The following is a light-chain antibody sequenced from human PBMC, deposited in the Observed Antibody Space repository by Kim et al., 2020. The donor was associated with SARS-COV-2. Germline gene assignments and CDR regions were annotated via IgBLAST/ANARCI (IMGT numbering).Light chain of an antibody. CDR3: QSYNRDNVL. CDR2: EDD. J-gene: IGLJ2*01. CDR1: SGSFDDNY. Sequence: GKTITISCTGSSGSFDDNYVQWYQQRPGGVPTTVIYEDDKRPSGVSDRFSGSIDNSSNSAPLTISGLRTEDEADYYCQSYNRDNVLFGGGTQLTVL. V-gene: IGLV6-57*02.